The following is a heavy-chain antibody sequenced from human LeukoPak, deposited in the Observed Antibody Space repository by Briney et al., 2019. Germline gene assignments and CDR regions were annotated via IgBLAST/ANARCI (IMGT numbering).Heavy chain of an antibody. D-gene: IGHD2-2*01. Sequence: GGSLRLSCAASGFTFSDYYMSWIRQAPGKGLEWVSYISSSGSTIYYADSVKGRFTISRDNAKNSLYLQMNSLRAEDTAAYYCARFGYQLLLPAYDYWGQGTLVTVSS. CDR2: ISSSGSTI. CDR1: GFTFSDYY. J-gene: IGHJ4*02. CDR3: ARFGYQLLLPAYDY. V-gene: IGHV3-11*04.